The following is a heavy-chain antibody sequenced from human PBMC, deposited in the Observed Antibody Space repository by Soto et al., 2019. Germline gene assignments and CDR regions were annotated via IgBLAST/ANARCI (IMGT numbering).Heavy chain of an antibody. CDR2: ISSTGDDI. Sequence: VQLMESGGGLVYPGASLRLSCETSGFSFRDHSMNWVRQAPGKGLQWVSYISSTGDDIHHADSVKGRFTVSRDNAKNALFLQMNSLRDDDSAIYYCARLPKGSVVTGWGQGTLVTVSS. V-gene: IGHV3-48*02. CDR1: GFSFRDHS. D-gene: IGHD2-21*02. CDR3: ARLPKGSVVTG. J-gene: IGHJ4*02.